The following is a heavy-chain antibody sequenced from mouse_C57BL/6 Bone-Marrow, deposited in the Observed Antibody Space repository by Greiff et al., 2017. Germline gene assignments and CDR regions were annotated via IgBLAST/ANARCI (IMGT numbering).Heavy chain of an antibody. CDR1: GYTFTSYW. Sequence: VQLQESGAELARPGASVKLSCKASGYTFTSYWMHWVKQRPGQGLEWIGEIDPSDSYTNYNQKFKGKSTLTVDKSSSTAYMQLSSLTSEDSAVYYCARDYSNYCYAMDYWGQGTSVTVSS. J-gene: IGHJ4*01. CDR2: IDPSDSYT. D-gene: IGHD2-5*01. CDR3: ARDYSNYCYAMDY. V-gene: IGHV1-69*01.